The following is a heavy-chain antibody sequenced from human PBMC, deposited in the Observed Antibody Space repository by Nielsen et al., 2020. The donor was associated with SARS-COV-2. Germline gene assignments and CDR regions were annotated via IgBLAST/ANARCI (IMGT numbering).Heavy chain of an antibody. V-gene: IGHV1-8*01. J-gene: IGHJ6*03. CDR3: ARGVDTAMANYYYYYYMDV. D-gene: IGHD5-18*01. CDR2: MNPNSGNT. Sequence: ASVKVSCKASGYTFTSYDINWVRQATGQGLEWMGWMNPNSGNTGYAQKFQGRVTMTRNTSISTAYMELSSLRSEDTAVYYCARGVDTAMANYYYYYYMDVWGKGTTVTVSS. CDR1: GYTFTSYD.